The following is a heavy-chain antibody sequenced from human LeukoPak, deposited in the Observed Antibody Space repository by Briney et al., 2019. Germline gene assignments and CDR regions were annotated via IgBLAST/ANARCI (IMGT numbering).Heavy chain of an antibody. CDR2: IIPILGIA. D-gene: IGHD6-6*01. V-gene: IGHV1-69*02. Sequence: SVKVSCKASGGTFSSYTISWVRQAPGQGLEWMGRIIPILGIANYAQKFQGRVTITADKSTSTAYMELSSLRSDDTAVYYCAKRSITAQYYFDYWGQGTLVTVSS. CDR1: GGTFSSYT. J-gene: IGHJ4*02. CDR3: AKRSITAQYYFDY.